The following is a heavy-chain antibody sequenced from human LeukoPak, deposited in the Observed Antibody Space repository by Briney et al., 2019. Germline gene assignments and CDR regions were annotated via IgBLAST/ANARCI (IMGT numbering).Heavy chain of an antibody. D-gene: IGHD1-26*01. J-gene: IGHJ1*01. CDR3: VRGSVTYSGGYFQH. Sequence: GGSLRLSCAASGFTFSSYVMHWVRQAPGKGLEWVALITYDGSNKYYADSVKGRFTISRDNSKNTLDLQMNTLRAEDTAVYYCVRGSVTYSGGYFQHWGQGTLVTVS. CDR2: ITYDGSNK. CDR1: GFTFSSYV. V-gene: IGHV3-30-3*01.